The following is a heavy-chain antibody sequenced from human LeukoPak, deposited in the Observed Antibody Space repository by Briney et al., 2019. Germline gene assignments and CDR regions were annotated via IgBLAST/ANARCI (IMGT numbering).Heavy chain of an antibody. Sequence: PGGSLRLSCAASGFTFSSYAMSWVRQAPGKGLEWVSAISGSGGSTYYADSVKGRFTISRDNSKNMLYLQMNSLRAEDTAVYFCARGSYYGSGSYPYCDYWGQGTLVTVSS. CDR2: ISGSGGST. D-gene: IGHD3-10*01. J-gene: IGHJ4*02. CDR3: ARGSYYGSGSYPYCDY. CDR1: GFTFSSYA. V-gene: IGHV3-23*01.